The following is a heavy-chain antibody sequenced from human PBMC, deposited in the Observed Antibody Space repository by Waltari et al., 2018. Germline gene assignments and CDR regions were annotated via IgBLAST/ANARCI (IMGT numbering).Heavy chain of an antibody. V-gene: IGHV3-33*06. CDR3: AKESGSLDAFDI. CDR2: IWYDGSNK. J-gene: IGHJ3*02. CDR1: GFTFSSYG. D-gene: IGHD1-26*01. Sequence: QVQLVESGGGVVKPGRSLSLSCAASGFTFSSYGMHWVRQAPGKGLEWVAVIWYDGSNKYYADSVKGRFTISRDNSKNTLYLQMNSLRAEDTAVYYCAKESGSLDAFDIWGQGTMVTVSS.